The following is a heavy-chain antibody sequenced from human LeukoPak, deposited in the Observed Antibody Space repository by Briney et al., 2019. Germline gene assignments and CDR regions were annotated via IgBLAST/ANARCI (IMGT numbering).Heavy chain of an antibody. Sequence: GASVKVSCKASGYTFTSYGISWVRQAPGQGLEWMGWISAYNGNTNYAQKLQGRVTMTTDTSTSTAYMELRSLRSDDTAVYYCAREAMGVTYYYDSSGYLGYWGQGTLVTVSS. CDR3: AREAMGVTYYYDSSGYLGY. V-gene: IGHV1-18*01. J-gene: IGHJ4*02. CDR2: ISAYNGNT. D-gene: IGHD3-22*01. CDR1: GYTFTSYG.